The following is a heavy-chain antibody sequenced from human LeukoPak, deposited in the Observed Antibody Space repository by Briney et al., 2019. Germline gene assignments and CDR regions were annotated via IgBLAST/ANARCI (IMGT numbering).Heavy chain of an antibody. V-gene: IGHV3-48*03. CDR1: GFTFSSYE. D-gene: IGHD2-2*01. Sequence: GGSLRLSCAASGFTFSSYEMNWVRQAPGKGLVWVSYISSSGSTIYYADSVKGRFTISRDNAKNSLYLQMNSLRAEDTAVYYCAREGYCSGTSCYPGESYYGMDVWGKGTTVTVSS. CDR2: ISSSGSTI. J-gene: IGHJ6*04. CDR3: AREGYCSGTSCYPGESYYGMDV.